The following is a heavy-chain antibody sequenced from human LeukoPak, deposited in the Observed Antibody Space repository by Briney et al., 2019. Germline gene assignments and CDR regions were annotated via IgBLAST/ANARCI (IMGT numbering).Heavy chain of an antibody. Sequence: GGSLRLSCAAPGFTVSSNYMSWVRQAPGKGLEWVSVIYSGGSTYYADSVKGRFTISRDNSKNTLYLQMNSLRAEDTAVYYCARAGYYYDSPPTVDYWGQGTLVTVSS. V-gene: IGHV3-53*01. D-gene: IGHD3-22*01. CDR3: ARAGYYYDSPPTVDY. CDR1: GFTVSSNY. J-gene: IGHJ4*02. CDR2: IYSGGST.